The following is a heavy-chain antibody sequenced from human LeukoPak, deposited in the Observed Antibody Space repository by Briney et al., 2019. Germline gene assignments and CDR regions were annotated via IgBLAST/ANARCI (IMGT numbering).Heavy chain of an antibody. CDR3: AREGGGGYSYDY. J-gene: IGHJ4*02. D-gene: IGHD5-18*01. CDR1: GFTFSSYT. V-gene: IGHV3-21*01. CDR2: ISSRIS. Sequence: GGSLRLSCAASGFTFSSYTMIWVRQAPGKGLEWVSSISSRISYYADSVTGRFTISRDNAKNSVYLQMNSLRAEDTAVYYCAREGGGGYSYDYWGQGTLVIVSS.